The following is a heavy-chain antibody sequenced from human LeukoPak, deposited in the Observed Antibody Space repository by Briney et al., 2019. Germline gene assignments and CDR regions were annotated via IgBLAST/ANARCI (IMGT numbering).Heavy chain of an antibody. J-gene: IGHJ6*04. CDR2: ISISGSPI. V-gene: IGHV3-48*03. CDR1: GFTFSSYE. Sequence: GGSLRLSCAASGFTFSSYEMNWVRQAPGKGLEWVSYISISGSPIYYADSVKGRFTISRDNAKNSLYLQMNSLRAEDTAVYYCAELGITMIGGVWGKGTTVTISS. CDR3: AELGITMIGGV. D-gene: IGHD3-10*02.